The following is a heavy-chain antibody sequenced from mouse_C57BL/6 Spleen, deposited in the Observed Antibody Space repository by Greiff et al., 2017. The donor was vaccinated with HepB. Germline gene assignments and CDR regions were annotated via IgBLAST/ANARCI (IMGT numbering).Heavy chain of an antibody. J-gene: IGHJ3*01. D-gene: IGHD2-3*01. V-gene: IGHV1-64*01. CDR1: GYTFTSYW. CDR2: IHPNSGST. CDR3: ESWGYDDWFAY. Sequence: QVQLQQPGAELVKPGASVKLSCKASGYTFTSYWMHWVKQRPGHGLEWIGMIHPNSGSTNYNEKFKSKATLTVDKSSSTAYMQLSSLTSEDSAVYYCESWGYDDWFAYWGQGTLVTVSA.